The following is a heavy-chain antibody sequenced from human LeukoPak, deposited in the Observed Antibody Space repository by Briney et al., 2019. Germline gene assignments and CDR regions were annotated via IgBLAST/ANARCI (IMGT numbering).Heavy chain of an antibody. J-gene: IGHJ6*03. D-gene: IGHD1-1*01. CDR2: INPSGGST. CDR1: EYTFTSYY. Sequence: GASVKVSCKASEYTFTSYYIHWVRQAPGQGLEWMGIINPSGGSTSYAQKFQGRVTMTRDMSTSTVYMELSSLRSEDTAVYYCARGPWNDGETYYYYMDVWGKGTTVTISS. CDR3: ARGPWNDGETYYYYMDV. V-gene: IGHV1-46*01.